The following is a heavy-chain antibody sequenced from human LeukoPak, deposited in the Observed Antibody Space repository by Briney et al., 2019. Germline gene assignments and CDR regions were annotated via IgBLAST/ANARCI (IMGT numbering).Heavy chain of an antibody. V-gene: IGHV4-39*01. CDR2: IYYSGST. J-gene: IGHJ3*02. Sequence: SETLSLTCTVSGGSISSSSYYWGWIRQPPGKGLEWIGSIYYSGSTYYNPSLKSRVTISVDTSKNQFSLKLSSVTAADTAVYYCARQTIEMAPLDAVDTWAQGTMVMVAS. CDR1: GGSISSSSYY. D-gene: IGHD5-24*01. CDR3: ARQTIEMAPLDAVDT.